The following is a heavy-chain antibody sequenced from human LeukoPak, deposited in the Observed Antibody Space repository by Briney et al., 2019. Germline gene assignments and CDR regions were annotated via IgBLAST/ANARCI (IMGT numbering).Heavy chain of an antibody. CDR1: GASINSYY. J-gene: IGHJ4*02. V-gene: IGHV4-59*07. D-gene: IGHD3-22*01. CDR3: ARGGYYYDSRNYPSFGGLNFAY. Sequence: SGTLSLTCSVSGASINSYYWSWIRQPPGRGLEWIGYVYLLGCTNYNSSFRSRVTISVDTSKNQVSLRLSSVTAADTAVYYCARGGYYYDSRNYPSFGGLNFAYWGQGSLVTVSS. CDR2: VYLLGCT.